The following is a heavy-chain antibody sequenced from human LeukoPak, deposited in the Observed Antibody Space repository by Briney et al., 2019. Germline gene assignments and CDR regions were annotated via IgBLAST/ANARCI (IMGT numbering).Heavy chain of an antibody. Sequence: GGSLRLSCAASGFTFSDYYMSWIRQAPGKGLEWISYISNSGSIIDYADSVKGRFTISRDNAKNSLYLQMNNLRAEDTAVYYCAREHLAVAGADYWGQGALVTVSS. CDR2: ISNSGSII. D-gene: IGHD6-19*01. J-gene: IGHJ4*02. CDR3: AREHLAVAGADY. V-gene: IGHV3-11*04. CDR1: GFTFSDYY.